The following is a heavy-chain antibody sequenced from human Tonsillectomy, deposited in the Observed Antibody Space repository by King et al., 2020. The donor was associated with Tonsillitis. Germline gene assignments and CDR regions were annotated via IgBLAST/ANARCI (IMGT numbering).Heavy chain of an antibody. CDR3: VRLLAVAGWMEYHYFDY. D-gene: IGHD6-19*01. CDR2: VLSNDAE. Sequence: VTLKESGPVLVKPTETLTLTCTVSGFSVSNARMGVSWIRQPPGKALEWLAHVLSNDAESYSTSLKSRLTISKDTSKSQVVLTMTNKDPVDTATYYCVRLLAVAGWMEYHYFDYWGQGALFTVSS. V-gene: IGHV2-26*01. CDR1: GFSVSNARMG. J-gene: IGHJ4*02.